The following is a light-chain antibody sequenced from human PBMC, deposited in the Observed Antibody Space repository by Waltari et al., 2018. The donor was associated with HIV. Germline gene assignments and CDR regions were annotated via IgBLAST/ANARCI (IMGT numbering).Light chain of an antibody. V-gene: IGLV2-14*01. CDR3: SSYTSTSTGV. Sequence: QSALTQPAPVSGSPGPSITISCPGNSSDVGGYNYVPWYQQHPGKAPKFMIYEVSNRPSGVSKRFSGSKSGNTASLTISGLQAEDEADYYCSSYTSTSTGVFGTGTKVTVL. CDR2: EVS. J-gene: IGLJ1*01. CDR1: SSDVGGYNY.